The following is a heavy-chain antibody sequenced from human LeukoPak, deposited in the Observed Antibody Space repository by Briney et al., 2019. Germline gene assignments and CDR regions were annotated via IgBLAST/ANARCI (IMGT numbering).Heavy chain of an antibody. CDR2: ISGSGGST. CDR1: GFTFSSYA. CDR3: ASRTVAGTDY. V-gene: IGHV3-23*01. J-gene: IGHJ4*02. D-gene: IGHD6-19*01. Sequence: GGSLRLSCAAPGFTFSSYAMSWVRQAPGKGLEWVSAISGSGGSTYYADSVKGRFTISRDNSKNTLYLQMNSLRAEDTAVYYCASRTVAGTDYWGQGTLVTVSS.